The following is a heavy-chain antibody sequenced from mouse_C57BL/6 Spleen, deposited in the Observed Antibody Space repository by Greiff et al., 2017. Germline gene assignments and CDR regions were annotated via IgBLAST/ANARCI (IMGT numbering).Heavy chain of an antibody. CDR2: INPSNGGT. CDR1: GYTFTSSW. J-gene: IGHJ4*01. V-gene: IGHV1-53*01. CDR3: ARASTVVDYYAMDY. Sequence: QVQLQQPGTELVKPGASVKLSCKASGYTFTSSWMNWVKPRPGQGLEWIGNINPSNGGTNYNEKFKSKATLTVAKSSSTAYRQLSSLTSEDSAVYYCARASTVVDYYAMDYWGQGTSVTVSS. D-gene: IGHD1-1*01.